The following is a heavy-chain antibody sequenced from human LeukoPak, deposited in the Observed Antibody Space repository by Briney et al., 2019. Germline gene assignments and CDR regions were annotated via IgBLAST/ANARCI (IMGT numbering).Heavy chain of an antibody. D-gene: IGHD5-18*01. CDR1: GFTFSSYD. J-gene: IGHJ6*02. CDR3: ARAMVTKYYYYGMDV. Sequence: GGSLRLSCAASGFTFSSYDMHWVRQATGKGLEWVSAIGTAGDTYYPGSVKGRFTISREDAKNSLYLQMNSLRAGDTAVYYCARAMVTKYYYYGMDVWGQGTTVTVSS. V-gene: IGHV3-13*01. CDR2: IGTAGDT.